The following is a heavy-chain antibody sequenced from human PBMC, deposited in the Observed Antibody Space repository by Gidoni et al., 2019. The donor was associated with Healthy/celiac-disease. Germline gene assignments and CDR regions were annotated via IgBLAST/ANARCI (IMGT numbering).Heavy chain of an antibody. D-gene: IGHD4-17*01. Sequence: QVQLQQWGAGLLKPSETLSLTCAVYGGSFSGYYWSWIRQPPGKGLEWIGEINHSGSTNYNPSLKSRVTISVDTSKNQFSLKLSSVTAADTAVYYCARAMTTVTPYYFDYWGQGTLVTVSS. CDR3: ARAMTTVTPYYFDY. CDR2: INHSGST. J-gene: IGHJ4*02. V-gene: IGHV4-34*01. CDR1: GGSFSGYY.